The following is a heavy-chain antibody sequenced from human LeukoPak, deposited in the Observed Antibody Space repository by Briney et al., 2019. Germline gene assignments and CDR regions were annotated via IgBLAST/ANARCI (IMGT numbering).Heavy chain of an antibody. CDR2: IVTAGDT. Sequence: GGSLRLSCAASGFTFSSHEMHWVRQATGKGLEWVSAIVTAGDTYYAASVKGRFTISRENAKNSLYLQMNSLRAEDTAVYYCARVSYSSGWYFDYWGQGTLVTVSS. CDR1: GFTFSSHE. J-gene: IGHJ4*02. D-gene: IGHD6-19*01. V-gene: IGHV3-13*04. CDR3: ARVSYSSGWYFDY.